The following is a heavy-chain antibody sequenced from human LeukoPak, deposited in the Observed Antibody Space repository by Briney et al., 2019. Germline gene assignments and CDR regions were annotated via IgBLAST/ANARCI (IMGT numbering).Heavy chain of an antibody. CDR1: GGTFSSYA. J-gene: IGHJ4*02. D-gene: IGHD3-16*01. CDR3: ARGGEMGPNFFDY. Sequence: SVKVSCKASGGTFSSYAISWVRQAPGQGLEWVGRIIPILGIANYAQKFQGRVTITADKSTSTAYMELSSLRSEDTAVYYCARGGEMGPNFFDYWGQGTLVTVSS. V-gene: IGHV1-69*04. CDR2: IIPILGIA.